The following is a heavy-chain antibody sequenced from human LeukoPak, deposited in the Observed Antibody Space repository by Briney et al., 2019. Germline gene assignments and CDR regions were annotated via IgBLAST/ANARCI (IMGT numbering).Heavy chain of an antibody. V-gene: IGHV4-34*01. CDR1: GGSFSGYY. CDR2: INHSGST. J-gene: IGHJ4*02. D-gene: IGHD5-18*01. CDR3: ARGGYSYARGRYFDY. Sequence: SETLSLTCAVYGGSFSGYYWSWIRKPPGKGMEWNGEINHSGSTNYNPSLKSRVTISVDTSKNQFSLKLSSVTAADTAVYYCARGGYSYARGRYFDYWGQGTLVTVSS.